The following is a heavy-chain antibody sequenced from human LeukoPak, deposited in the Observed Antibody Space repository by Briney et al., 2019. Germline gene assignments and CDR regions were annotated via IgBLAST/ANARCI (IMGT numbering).Heavy chain of an antibody. D-gene: IGHD3-10*01. CDR3: AKDQGYYGSGSYLENNWFDP. CDR2: INSDGSST. CDR1: GFTLSSYW. J-gene: IGHJ5*02. Sequence: GGSLRLSCAASGFTLSSYWMHWVRQAPGKGLVWVSRINSDGSSTSYADSVKGRFTISRDNAKNTLYLQMNSLRAEDTAVYYCAKDQGYYGSGSYLENNWFDPWGQGTLVTVSS. V-gene: IGHV3-74*01.